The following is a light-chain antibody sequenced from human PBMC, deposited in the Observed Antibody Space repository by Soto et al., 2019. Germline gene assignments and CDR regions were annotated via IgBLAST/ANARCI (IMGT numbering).Light chain of an antibody. V-gene: IGKV1-9*01. CDR2: GAS. CDR1: QGIANF. CDR3: KQLHSFPIS. J-gene: IGKJ3*01. Sequence: IQLTHSPSSLSASVGDRIPISCRASQGIANFLALYQQKPGKAPKLLIYGASTLQSGVPSRFSGSGSGTDFTITVSSLQPEDFATSYCKQLHSFPISSGLGTKVDI.